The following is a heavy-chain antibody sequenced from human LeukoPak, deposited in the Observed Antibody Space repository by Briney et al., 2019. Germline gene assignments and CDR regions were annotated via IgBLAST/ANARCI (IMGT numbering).Heavy chain of an antibody. CDR2: IYYSGST. Sequence: SETLSLTCTVFGGAISSSSYQWGWIRQPPGKGLEWVGNIYYSGSTYYNPSLKSRVTISVDTSKNQFSLKLSSVTAADTAVYYCARLGGGRGSSSLRSQYYYYGMDVWGQGTTVTASS. V-gene: IGHV4-39*01. J-gene: IGHJ6*02. CDR3: ARLGGGRGSSSLRSQYYYYGMDV. CDR1: GGAISSSSYQ. D-gene: IGHD2-15*01.